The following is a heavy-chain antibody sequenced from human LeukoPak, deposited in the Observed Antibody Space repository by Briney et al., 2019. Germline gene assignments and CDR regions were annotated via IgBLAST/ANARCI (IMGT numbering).Heavy chain of an antibody. CDR1: GGSFSGYY. Sequence: KPSETLSLTCAVYGGSFSGYYWSWIRQPPGKGLEWIGEINHSGSTNYNPSLKSRVTISVDTSKNQFSLKLSSVTAADTAVYYCARGVTAMPQPVFDYWGQGTLVTVSS. D-gene: IGHD5-18*01. CDR3: ARGVTAMPQPVFDY. CDR2: INHSGST. V-gene: IGHV4-34*01. J-gene: IGHJ4*02.